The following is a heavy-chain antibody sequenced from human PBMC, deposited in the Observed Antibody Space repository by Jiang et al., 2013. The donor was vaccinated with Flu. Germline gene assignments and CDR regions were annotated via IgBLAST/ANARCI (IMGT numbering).Heavy chain of an antibody. CDR2: INHSGST. J-gene: IGHJ4*02. Sequence: LLKPSETLSLTCAVYGGSFSGYYWSWIRQPPGKGLEWIGEINHSGSTNYNPSLKSRVTISVDTSKNQFSLKLSSVTAADTAVYYCARPGSHDPLRTSLVGFDYWGQGTLVTVSS. CDR1: GGSFSGYY. D-gene: IGHD3-16*01. CDR3: ARPGSHDPLRTSLVGFDY. V-gene: IGHV4-34*01.